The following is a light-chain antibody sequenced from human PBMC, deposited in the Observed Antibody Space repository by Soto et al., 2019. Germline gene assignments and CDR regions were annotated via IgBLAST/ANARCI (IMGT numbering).Light chain of an antibody. CDR3: QQLNSYPHT. V-gene: IGKV1-9*01. CDR2: AAS. J-gene: IGKJ2*01. Sequence: DIQLTQSPSFLSASVGDRVTITCRASQGISSYLAWYQQKPGKAPKLLIYAASTLQSGVPSRFSGSGSATEFTLTISRLQPEDFATYYCQQLNSYPHTFGQGTKLEIK. CDR1: QGISSY.